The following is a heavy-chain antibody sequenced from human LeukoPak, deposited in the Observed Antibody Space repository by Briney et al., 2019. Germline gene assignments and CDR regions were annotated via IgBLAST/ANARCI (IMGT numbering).Heavy chain of an antibody. J-gene: IGHJ5*02. CDR3: ARDIAGATKGGWFDT. CDR1: GYTFTNYD. CDR2: MNPNSGNT. Sequence: GASVKVSCKASGYTFTNYDINWGRQATGQGLEWMGWMNPNSGNTGYAQKFQGRVTMTRNTSISTAYMELSSLSSEDTALYYCARDIAGATKGGWFDTWGQGTPVTVSS. D-gene: IGHD1-26*01. V-gene: IGHV1-8*01.